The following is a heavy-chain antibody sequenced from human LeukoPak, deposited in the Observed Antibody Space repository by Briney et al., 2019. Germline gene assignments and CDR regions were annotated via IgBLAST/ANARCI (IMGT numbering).Heavy chain of an antibody. V-gene: IGHV3-66*01. CDR2: IYSGGGA. Sequence: PGGSLRLSCAASGFSVSSNYMTWVSHAPGKGLELVSIIYSGGGAYYADSVKGRFTISRDNFKNTLYLQMNSLRAEDTAIYYCTSPYCSGDSCYSGYWGQGTLVTVSS. D-gene: IGHD2-15*01. J-gene: IGHJ4*02. CDR3: TSPYCSGDSCYSGY. CDR1: GFSVSSNY.